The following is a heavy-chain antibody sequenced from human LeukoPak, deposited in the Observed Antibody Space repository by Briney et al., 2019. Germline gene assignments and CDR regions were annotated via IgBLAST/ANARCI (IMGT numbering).Heavy chain of an antibody. D-gene: IGHD4-17*01. CDR3: ARVRYYGDELDY. CDR2: IYYSGST. V-gene: IGHV4-59*01. CDR1: GGSISSYY. Sequence: SETLSLTCTVSGGSISSYYWSWIRQPPGKGLEWIGYIYYSGSTNYNPSLKSRVTISVDTSKNQFSLKLSSVTTADTAVYYCARVRYYGDELDYWGQGTLVTVSS. J-gene: IGHJ4*02.